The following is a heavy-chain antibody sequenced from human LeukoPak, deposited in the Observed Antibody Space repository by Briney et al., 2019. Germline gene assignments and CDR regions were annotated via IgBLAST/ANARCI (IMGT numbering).Heavy chain of an antibody. J-gene: IGHJ3*02. D-gene: IGHD6-13*01. CDR2: INHSGST. Sequence: PSETLSLTCAVYGGSFSGYYWSWIRQPPGKGLEWIGEINHSGSTNYNPSLKSRVTISVDTSKNQFSLKLSSVTAADTAVYYCARHLTPIRQLRLGAFDIWGQGTMVTVSS. CDR1: GGSFSGYY. CDR3: ARHLTPIRQLRLGAFDI. V-gene: IGHV4-34*01.